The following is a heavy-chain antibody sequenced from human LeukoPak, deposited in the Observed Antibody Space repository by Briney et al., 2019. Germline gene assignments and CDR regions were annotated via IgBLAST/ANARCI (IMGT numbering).Heavy chain of an antibody. CDR2: INHSGST. J-gene: IGHJ5*02. D-gene: IGHD3-3*01. CDR1: GGSFSGYY. Sequence: SETLSLTCAVYGGSFSGYYWSWIRQPPGKGLEWIGEINHSGSTNCNPSLKSRVTISVDTSKNQFSLKLSSVTAADTAVYYCASSRITIFGVVWLNWFDPWGQGTLVTVSS. CDR3: ASSRITIFGVVWLNWFDP. V-gene: IGHV4-34*01.